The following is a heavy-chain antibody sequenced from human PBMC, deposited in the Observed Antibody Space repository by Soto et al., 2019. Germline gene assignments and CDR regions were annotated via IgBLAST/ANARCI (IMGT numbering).Heavy chain of an antibody. V-gene: IGHV3-23*01. J-gene: IGHJ4*02. CDR2: ISGSGGST. Sequence: GGSLRLSCAASGFTFSSHAMSWVRQAPGKGLEWVSAISGSGGSTYYADSVKGRFTISRDNSKNTLYLQMNSLRAEDTAVYYCAKRPAGSYCSGGSCYFDYWGQGTLVTVSS. D-gene: IGHD2-15*01. CDR1: GFTFSSHA. CDR3: AKRPAGSYCSGGSCYFDY.